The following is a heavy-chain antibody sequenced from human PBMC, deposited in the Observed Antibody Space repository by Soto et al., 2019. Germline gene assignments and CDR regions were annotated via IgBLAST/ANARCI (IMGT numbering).Heavy chain of an antibody. CDR3: AKNPGYYYDSTGYHFDY. J-gene: IGHJ4*02. D-gene: IGHD3-22*01. CDR2: ISSRSSYT. Sequence: PGGSLRLSCAASGFTFSDYYMSWIRQAPGKGLEWVSYISSRSSYTNYADSVKGRFTISRDNAKNSLYLQMNSLRAEDTAVYYYAKNPGYYYDSTGYHFDYWGQGTLVTVSS. CDR1: GFTFSDYY. V-gene: IGHV3-11*03.